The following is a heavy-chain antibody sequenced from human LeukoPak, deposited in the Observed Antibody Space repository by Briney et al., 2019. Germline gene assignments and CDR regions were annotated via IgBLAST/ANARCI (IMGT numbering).Heavy chain of an antibody. D-gene: IGHD3-3*01. V-gene: IGHV4-4*08. CDR1: GGSISSYY. Sequence: SETLSLTCTVSGGSISSYYWSWIRQPPGKGLEWIGRIYTSGSTNYNPSLKSRVTISVDTSKNQFSLKLSSVTAADTAVYYCARDTAYTIFGVVIDYWYFDLWGRGTLVTVSS. J-gene: IGHJ2*01. CDR3: ARDTAYTIFGVVIDYWYFDL. CDR2: IYTSGST.